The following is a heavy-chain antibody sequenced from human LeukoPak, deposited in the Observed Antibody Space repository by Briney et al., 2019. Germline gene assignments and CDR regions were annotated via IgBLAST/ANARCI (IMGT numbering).Heavy chain of an antibody. CDR2: ISGSGGST. Sequence: GGSLRLSCAASGFTFSSYAMSWVRQAPGKGLEWVSAISGSGGSTYYADSVKGQFTISRDNSKNTLYLQMNSLRAEDTAVYYCAKEYYGSGSYRNDAFDKWGQGTMVTVSS. CDR3: AKEYYGSGSYRNDAFDK. V-gene: IGHV3-23*01. CDR1: GFTFSSYA. D-gene: IGHD3-10*01. J-gene: IGHJ3*02.